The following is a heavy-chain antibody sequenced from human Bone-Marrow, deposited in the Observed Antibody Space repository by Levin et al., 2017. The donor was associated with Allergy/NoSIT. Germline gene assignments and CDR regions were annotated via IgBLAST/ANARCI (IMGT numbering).Heavy chain of an antibody. CDR3: ARGSGWYVSDAFDI. Sequence: GGSLRLSCKGSGYSFTNYWISWVRQMPGKGLEWMGRIDPSDSYTNYSPSFQGHVTISADKSISTAYLQWSSLKASDTAMYYCARGSGWYVSDAFDIWGQGTMVTVSS. D-gene: IGHD6-19*01. V-gene: IGHV5-10-1*01. J-gene: IGHJ3*02. CDR1: GYSFTNYW. CDR2: IDPSDSYT.